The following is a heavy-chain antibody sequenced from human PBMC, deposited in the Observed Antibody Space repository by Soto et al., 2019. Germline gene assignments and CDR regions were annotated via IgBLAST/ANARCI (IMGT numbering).Heavy chain of an antibody. J-gene: IGHJ5*02. CDR3: ERARRSSTWYGTKWFDP. V-gene: IGHV4-34*01. CDR1: GGSFSGYY. D-gene: IGHD6-13*01. Sequence: SETLSLTCAVYGGSFSGYYWSWIRQPPGKGLKWIGEINHSRSTNYTPSLKSRVTISVDTSKNQFSLKLSSVTAADTAVYYCERARRSSTWYGTKWFDPRGQGALVTVSS. CDR2: INHSRST.